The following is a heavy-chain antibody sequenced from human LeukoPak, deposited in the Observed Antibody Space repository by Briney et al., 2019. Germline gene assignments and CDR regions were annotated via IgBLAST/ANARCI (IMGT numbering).Heavy chain of an antibody. Sequence: GGSLRLSCAASGFTFSSYSMNWVRQAPGKGLEWVPSISSSSSYIYYADSVKGRFTISRDNAKNSLYLQMNSLRAEDTAVYYCARLAAAGTGDDAFDIWGQGTMVTVSS. CDR3: ARLAAAGTGDDAFDI. V-gene: IGHV3-21*01. CDR2: ISSSSSYI. J-gene: IGHJ3*02. D-gene: IGHD6-13*01. CDR1: GFTFSSYS.